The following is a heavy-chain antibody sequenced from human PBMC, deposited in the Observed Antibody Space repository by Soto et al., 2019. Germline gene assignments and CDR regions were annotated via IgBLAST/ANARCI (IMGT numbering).Heavy chain of an antibody. CDR3: ARDRVTEPLYASSGHVDY. J-gene: IGHJ4*02. Sequence: EVQLVESGGGLVQPGGSLRLSCAASGFTFSSYWMNWVRQAPGKGLEWVANIKRDGSEKYYVDPVKGRFTISGDNVKSPLYLQMNSLRAEDTAVYYCARDRVTEPLYASSGHVDYWGQGTLVTVSS. CDR2: IKRDGSEK. D-gene: IGHD3-22*01. CDR1: GFTFSSYW. V-gene: IGHV3-7*05.